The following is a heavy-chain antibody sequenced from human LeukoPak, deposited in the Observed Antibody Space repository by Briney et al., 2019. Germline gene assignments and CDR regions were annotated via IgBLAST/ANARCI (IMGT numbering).Heavy chain of an antibody. V-gene: IGHV1-58*01. CDR2: IVVGSGNT. CDR3: AAGPTYGDYDY. CDR1: GFTFTISA. D-gene: IGHD4-17*01. Sequence: EASVTVSCTASGFTFTISAVQWVRQARGQRLEWIGWIVVGSGNTNYAQKFQERVTITRDMSTSTAYMELSSLRSEDTAVYYCAAGPTYGDYDYWGQGTLVTVSS. J-gene: IGHJ4*02.